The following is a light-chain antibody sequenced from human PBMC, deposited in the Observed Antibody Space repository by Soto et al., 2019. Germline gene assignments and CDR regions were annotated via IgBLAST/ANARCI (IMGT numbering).Light chain of an antibody. V-gene: IGKV1-39*01. J-gene: IGKJ1*01. CDR2: ATS. CDR1: QSIGRY. Sequence: DLLMTQSPSSLSASVGDRVTITCRASQSIGRYLNWYQQKPGKAPNLLIYATSTLQTGVPSRFSGGGSETDFTLTISSLQPEDFATYYCQHTYTTPPWTFTQGTKVEIK. CDR3: QHTYTTPPWT.